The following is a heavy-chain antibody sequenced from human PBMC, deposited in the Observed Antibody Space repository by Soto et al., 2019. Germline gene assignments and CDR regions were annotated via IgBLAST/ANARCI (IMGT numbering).Heavy chain of an antibody. CDR1: GYTFSSYS. Sequence: PGESLKISCEGSGYTFSSYSIGWVRQMPGKGLEWMGIIYPDDSDTRYSPSFRGQVTISVDKSISRAYLQWSSLKASDSAMHFCARIGSSYNPFGYWGRGTLVTVSS. J-gene: IGHJ4*02. D-gene: IGHD2-15*01. V-gene: IGHV5-51*01. CDR2: IYPDDSDT. CDR3: ARIGSSYNPFGY.